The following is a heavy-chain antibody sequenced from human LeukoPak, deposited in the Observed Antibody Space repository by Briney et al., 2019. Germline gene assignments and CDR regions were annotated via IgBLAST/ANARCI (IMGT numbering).Heavy chain of an antibody. CDR1: GFTFSSYS. V-gene: IGHV3-48*04. CDR2: ISSSSSTI. D-gene: IGHD5-18*01. Sequence: GGSLRLSCAASGFTFSSYSMNWVRQAPGKGLEWVSYISSSSSTIYYADSVKGRFTISRDNAKNSLYLQMNSLRAEDTAVYYCASRSGYSYGWDFDYWGQGTLVTVSS. CDR3: ASRSGYSYGWDFDY. J-gene: IGHJ4*02.